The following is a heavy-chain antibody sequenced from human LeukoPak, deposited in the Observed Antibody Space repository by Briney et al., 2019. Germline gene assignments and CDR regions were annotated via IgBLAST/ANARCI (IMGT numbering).Heavy chain of an antibody. CDR3: ARGGVVAANIDY. CDR2: INPNSGGT. J-gene: IGHJ4*02. V-gene: IGHV1-2*06. CDR1: GYTFTGYY. Sequence: ASVKVSCKASGYTFTGYYMHWVRQAPGQGLEWMGRINPNSGGTNYAQNFQGRVTMTRDTSISTAYMELSRLRSDDTAVYYCARGGVVAANIDYWGQGTLVTVSS. D-gene: IGHD2-15*01.